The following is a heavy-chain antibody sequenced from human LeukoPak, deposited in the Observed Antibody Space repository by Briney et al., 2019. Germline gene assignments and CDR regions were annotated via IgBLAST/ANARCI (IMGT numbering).Heavy chain of an antibody. V-gene: IGHV3-23*01. J-gene: IGHJ4*02. Sequence: PGGSLRLSCEASGFTFSIYDMYWVRQAPGKGLECVASISRSGDYTLYAASVKGRFTISRDNSKNTLYLQMNSLSAEDTAIYYCARDTMIVVITSLYYFDYWGQGTLVTVSS. CDR1: GFTFSIYD. CDR2: ISRSGDYT. CDR3: ARDTMIVVITSLYYFDY. D-gene: IGHD3-22*01.